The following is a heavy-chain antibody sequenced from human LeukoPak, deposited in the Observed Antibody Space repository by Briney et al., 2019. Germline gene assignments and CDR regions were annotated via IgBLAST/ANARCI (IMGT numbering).Heavy chain of an antibody. Sequence: PSETLSLTCTVSGGSISSYYWSWIRQPPGKGLEWIGYIYYSGSTNYNPSLKSRVTISVDTSKNQFSLKLSSVTAADTAVYYCARDFGGYSSSWYPYWGQGTLVTVSS. CDR1: GGSISSYY. D-gene: IGHD6-13*01. V-gene: IGHV4-59*12. CDR3: ARDFGGYSSSWYPY. J-gene: IGHJ4*02. CDR2: IYYSGST.